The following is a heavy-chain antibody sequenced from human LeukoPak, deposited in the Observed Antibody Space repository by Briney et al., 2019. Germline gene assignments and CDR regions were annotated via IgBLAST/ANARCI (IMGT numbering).Heavy chain of an antibody. D-gene: IGHD2-15*01. Sequence: GASVKVSCKASGGTFSSYAISWVRQAPGQGLEWMGGIIPIFGTANYAQKFQGRVTITADESTSTAYMELSSLRSDDTAVYYCARVWLKGYCSGGSCEMDYWGQGTLVTVSS. CDR1: GGTFSSYA. CDR2: IIPIFGTA. CDR3: ARVWLKGYCSGGSCEMDY. J-gene: IGHJ4*02. V-gene: IGHV1-69*13.